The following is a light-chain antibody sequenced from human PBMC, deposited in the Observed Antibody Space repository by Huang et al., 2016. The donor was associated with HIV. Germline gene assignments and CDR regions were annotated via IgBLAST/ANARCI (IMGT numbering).Light chain of an antibody. Sequence: DIVMTQSPDSLTVSLGERATINCRSSRTVLYTSNNKNYLSWYQKKPGQPPRVLIYWASTRESGVPDRFSGSGSGTVFTLTISSLQAEDVAVYYCQQYYSFPYAFGQGTKLEIK. CDR2: WAS. J-gene: IGKJ2*01. CDR1: RTVLYTSNNKNY. CDR3: QQYYSFPYA. V-gene: IGKV4-1*01.